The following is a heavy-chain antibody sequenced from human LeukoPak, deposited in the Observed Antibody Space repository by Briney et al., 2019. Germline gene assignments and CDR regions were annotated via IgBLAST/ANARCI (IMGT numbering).Heavy chain of an antibody. J-gene: IGHJ4*02. CDR1: GYTFTSYY. V-gene: IGHV1-46*01. CDR2: INPSGGST. D-gene: IGHD3-22*01. CDR3: ARAGGYDSSGYYYREPFDY. Sequence: ASVKVSCKASGYTFTSYYMHWVRQAPGQGLEWMGIINPSGGSTSYAQKFQGRVTMTRDTSTSTVYMELSSLRSEDTDVYYCARAGGYDSSGYYYREPFDYWGQGTLVTVSS.